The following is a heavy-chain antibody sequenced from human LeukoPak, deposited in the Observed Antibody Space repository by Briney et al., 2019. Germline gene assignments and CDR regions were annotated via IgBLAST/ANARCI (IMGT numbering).Heavy chain of an antibody. CDR2: IWYDGSNK. D-gene: IGHD6-19*01. J-gene: IGHJ4*02. Sequence: GGSLRLSCAASGFTFSSYGMHWVRQAPGKGLEWGAVIWYDGSNKYYADSVKGRFTIYRDNSNNTLYLQMNSLRDEDTAVYYCASDPHSSGWYYFDYWGQGTLVTVSS. CDR1: GFTFSSYG. CDR3: ASDPHSSGWYYFDY. V-gene: IGHV3-33*01.